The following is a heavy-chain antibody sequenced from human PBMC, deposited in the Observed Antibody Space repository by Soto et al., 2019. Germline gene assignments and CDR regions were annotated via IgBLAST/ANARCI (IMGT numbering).Heavy chain of an antibody. CDR3: ARDGTVGAKGGSLDS. Sequence: QVQLVESGGGVVQPGRSLRLSCAASGFTFRTYGMHWVRQAPGKGLVWVAIFWYDGSNKYYAESVKGRFTISRDNSKNTMYLQMTSLRPEDTAVYYCARDGTVGAKGGSLDSWGQGTMVTVSS. CDR1: GFTFRTYG. J-gene: IGHJ3*02. D-gene: IGHD2-8*02. V-gene: IGHV3-33*01. CDR2: FWYDGSNK.